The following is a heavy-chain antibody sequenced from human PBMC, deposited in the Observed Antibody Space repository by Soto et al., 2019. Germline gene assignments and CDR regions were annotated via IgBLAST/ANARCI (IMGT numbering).Heavy chain of an antibody. CDR3: TKVSTRHGAWEAIYAFDI. J-gene: IGHJ3*02. Sequence: QVQLVQSGAEVKKPGASVKVSCKASGYTFTSYGISWVRQAPGQGLEWMGWISAYNGNTNYAQTLQGRVTMSTDRSTSTAYLELRRLRAFYTAVYHCTKVSTRHGAWEAIYAFDIWGQGTMVTVSS. D-gene: IGHD1-26*01. CDR2: ISAYNGNT. CDR1: GYTFTSYG. V-gene: IGHV1-18*01.